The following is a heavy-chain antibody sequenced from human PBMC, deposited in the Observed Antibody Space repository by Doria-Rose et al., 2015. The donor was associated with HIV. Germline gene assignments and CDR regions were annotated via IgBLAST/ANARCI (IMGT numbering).Heavy chain of an antibody. CDR1: GASVSSRGYY. V-gene: IGHV4-31*03. CDR3: ARMGSYRELDY. D-gene: IGHD3-3*01. J-gene: IGHJ4*02. CDR2: TYYTGTS. Sequence: VQLLESGPGLVKPSETLSLTCSVSGASVSSRGYYWNWIRQVPGKGLESLGYTYYTGTSDYSPSLKSRLNMAVDTSKNQFSLKLSFVTVADTAVYYCARMGSYRELDYWGQGARGIVSA.